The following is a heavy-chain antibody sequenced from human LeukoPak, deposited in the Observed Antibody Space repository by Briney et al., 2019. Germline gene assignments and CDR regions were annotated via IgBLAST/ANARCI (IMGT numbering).Heavy chain of an antibody. V-gene: IGHV4-59*01. J-gene: IGHJ4*02. D-gene: IGHD3-3*01. CDR1: GGSISSYY. CDR3: ARAQYYDFWSGYYTESFFDY. CDR2: IYYSGST. Sequence: KPSETLSLTCTVSGGSISSYYWSWIRQPPGKGLEWIGYIYYSGSTNYNPSLKSRVTISADTSKNQFSLKLSSVTAADTAVYYRARAQYYDFWSGYYTESFFDYWGQGTLVTVSS.